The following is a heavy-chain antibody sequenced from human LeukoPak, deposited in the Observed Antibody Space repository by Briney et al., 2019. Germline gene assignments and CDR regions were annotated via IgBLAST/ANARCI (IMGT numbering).Heavy chain of an antibody. J-gene: IGHJ6*02. CDR2: INHSGST. Sequence: GSLRLSCAASGLTFSSNYMSWVRQPPGRGLEWIGEINHSGSTNYNPSLKSRVTISVDTSKNQFSLKLSSVTAADTAVYYCARARGRYCSGGSYYGRYYYYGMDVRGQGTTVTVSS. D-gene: IGHD2-15*01. CDR3: ARARGRYCSGGSYYGRYYYYGMDV. V-gene: IGHV4-34*01. CDR1: GLTFSSNY.